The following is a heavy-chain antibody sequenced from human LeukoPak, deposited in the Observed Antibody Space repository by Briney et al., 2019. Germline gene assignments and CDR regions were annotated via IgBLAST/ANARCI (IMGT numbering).Heavy chain of an antibody. V-gene: IGHV3-23*01. CDR1: GGSFSGYY. CDR2: ISGSGGST. D-gene: IGHD3-10*01. J-gene: IGHJ5*02. Sequence: ETLSLTCAVYGGSFSGYYWSWIRQPPGKGLEWVSAISGSGGSTYYADSVKGRFTISRDNSKNTLYLQMNSLRAEDTAVYYCAKLLWFGELLSLSWFDPWGQGTLVTVSS. CDR3: AKLLWFGELLSLSWFDP.